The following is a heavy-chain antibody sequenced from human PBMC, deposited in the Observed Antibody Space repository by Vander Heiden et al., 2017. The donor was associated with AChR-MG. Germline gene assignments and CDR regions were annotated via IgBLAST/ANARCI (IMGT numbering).Heavy chain of an antibody. Sequence: QVQLVESGGGVVQPGRSLRLSCAASGFTFSSYGMHWVRQAPGKGLEWVAVISYDGSNKYYADSVKGRFTISRDNSKNTLYLQMNSLRAEDTAVYYCAKDAFDIWGKGTMVTVSS. J-gene: IGHJ3*02. CDR2: ISYDGSNK. V-gene: IGHV3-30*18. CDR1: GFTFSSYG. CDR3: AKDAFDI.